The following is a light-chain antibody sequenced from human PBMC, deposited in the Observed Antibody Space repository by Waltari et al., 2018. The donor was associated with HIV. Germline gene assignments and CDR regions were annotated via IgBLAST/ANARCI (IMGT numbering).Light chain of an antibody. CDR2: LNTNGSL. CDR1: IGHRSYA. V-gene: IGLV4-69*01. CDR3: QAWGTGIRGV. J-gene: IGLJ3*02. Sequence: QLVLTQSPSASASLGASIKLTCTMTIGHRSYAIAWHQQHPGKGPRFLLRLNTNGSLTKGDGIPDRFSGSSSGAERSLTISNRQSEDEADYYCQAWGTGIRGVFGGGTKLTVL.